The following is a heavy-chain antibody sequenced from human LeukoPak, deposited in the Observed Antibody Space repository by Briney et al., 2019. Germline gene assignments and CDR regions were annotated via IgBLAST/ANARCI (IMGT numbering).Heavy chain of an antibody. Sequence: GSLRLSCAASGFTFSSYSMNWVRQAPGKGLEWVSSISSSSSYIYYADSVKGRFTTSRDNAKNSLYLQMNSLRAEDTAVYYCARDLDHAVAGPFDPWGQGTLVTVSS. V-gene: IGHV3-21*01. CDR1: GFTFSSYS. CDR2: ISSSSSYI. J-gene: IGHJ5*02. D-gene: IGHD6-19*01. CDR3: ARDLDHAVAGPFDP.